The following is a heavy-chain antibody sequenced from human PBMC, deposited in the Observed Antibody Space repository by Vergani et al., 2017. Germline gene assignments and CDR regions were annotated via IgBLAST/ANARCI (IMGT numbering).Heavy chain of an antibody. CDR2: INPNSGGT. Sequence: QVQLVQSGAEVKKPGASVKVSCKASGYTFTGYYMHWVRKAPGQGLEWMGWINPNSGGTNYAQKFQGRVTMTRDTSISTAYMELSRLRSDDTAVYYCARDRKVPEDRMATINWFDPWGQGTLVIVSS. D-gene: IGHD5-12*01. CDR1: GYTFTGYY. V-gene: IGHV1-2*02. CDR3: ARDRKVPEDRMATINWFDP. J-gene: IGHJ5*02.